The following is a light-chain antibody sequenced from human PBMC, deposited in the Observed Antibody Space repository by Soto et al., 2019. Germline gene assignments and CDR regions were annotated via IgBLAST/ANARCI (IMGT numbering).Light chain of an antibody. CDR2: AAA. CDR3: LQDHNYPLT. J-gene: IGKJ4*01. Sequence: AIQMAQSPSSLSASVGDRVTITCRASQGIGNDVGWFQQKPGKAPKLLIYAAATLQSGVPSRFSGSRSGTDFTLTISSLEPDDFATYYCLQDHNYPLTFGGGTKVEIK. CDR1: QGIGND. V-gene: IGKV1-6*02.